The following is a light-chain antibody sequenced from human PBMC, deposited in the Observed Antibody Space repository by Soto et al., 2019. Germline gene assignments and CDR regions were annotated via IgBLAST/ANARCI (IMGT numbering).Light chain of an antibody. Sequence: VVTQSPATLSVSPLERATLSCWASETVATNLAWYQQKPGQAPRLLISGASTRAAGISDRFRGSGSGTEFTLTISSLRSEDSAIYYCQQYFEWPPMTFGQGTKVDI. CDR2: GAS. J-gene: IGKJ1*01. CDR3: QQYFEWPPMT. CDR1: ETVATN. V-gene: IGKV3-15*01.